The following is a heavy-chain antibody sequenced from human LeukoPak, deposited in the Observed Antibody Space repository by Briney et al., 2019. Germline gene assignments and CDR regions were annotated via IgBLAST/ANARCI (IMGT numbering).Heavy chain of an antibody. V-gene: IGHV4-59*01. Sequence: PSETLSLTCTVSGGSISSYYWSWIRQPPGKGLEWIGYIYYSGSTNYNPSLKSRVTISVDTSKNQFSLKLSSVTAADTAVYYCARRSGYYYGSGRLDYWGQGTLVTVSS. D-gene: IGHD3-10*01. CDR2: IYYSGST. CDR3: ARRSGYYYGSGRLDY. CDR1: GGSISSYY. J-gene: IGHJ4*02.